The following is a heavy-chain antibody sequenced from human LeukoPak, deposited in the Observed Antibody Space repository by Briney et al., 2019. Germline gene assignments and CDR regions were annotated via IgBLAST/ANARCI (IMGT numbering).Heavy chain of an antibody. Sequence: KPSETLSLTCTVSGDSTRSYYWSWIRQPPGKGLEWIGYIYYSSNTKYNPSLKSRVTISMDTSNNQFSLKLSSVTAADTAVYYCATYYGSGSYSMYYFDYWGQGTQVTVSS. D-gene: IGHD3-10*01. CDR1: GDSTRSYY. V-gene: IGHV4-59*01. CDR3: ATYYGSGSYSMYYFDY. CDR2: IYYSSNT. J-gene: IGHJ4*02.